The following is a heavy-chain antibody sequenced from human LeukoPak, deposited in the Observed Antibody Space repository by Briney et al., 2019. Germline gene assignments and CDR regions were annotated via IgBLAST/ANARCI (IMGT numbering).Heavy chain of an antibody. D-gene: IGHD6-19*01. Sequence: GSLRLSGEASGFTFSSYAMSWVRQAPGKGLEWVSVISGSGDSTYYADSVEGRCTISRDNSKDALYLQMNSLRAEDTAVYYCAMRFGSGWYAYWGQGTLVTVSS. V-gene: IGHV3-23*01. CDR2: ISGSGDST. CDR3: AMRFGSGWYAY. J-gene: IGHJ4*02. CDR1: GFTFSSYA.